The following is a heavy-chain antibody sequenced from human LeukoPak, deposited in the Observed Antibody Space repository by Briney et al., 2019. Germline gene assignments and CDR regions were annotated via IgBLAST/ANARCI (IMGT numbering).Heavy chain of an antibody. V-gene: IGHV4-34*01. D-gene: IGHD3-10*01. J-gene: IGHJ4*02. CDR1: GGSCSGYY. CDR3: ARGRGY. CDR2: INHSGST. Sequence: SETLSLTCAVYGGSCSGYYWSWIRQPPGKGLEWIGEINHSGSTYYNPSLKSRVTISVDTSKNQFSLKLSSVTAADTAVYYCARGRGYWGQGTLVTVSS.